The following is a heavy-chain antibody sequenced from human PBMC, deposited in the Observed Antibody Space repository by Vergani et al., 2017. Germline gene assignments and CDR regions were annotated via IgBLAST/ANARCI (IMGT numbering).Heavy chain of an antibody. CDR1: GGPISSGSYY. CDR3: ARGYSSGYLRAFYI. D-gene: IGHD3-22*01. V-gene: IGHV4-61*02. CDR2: IYTSGST. Sequence: QVQLQESGPGLVKPSQTLSLTCTVSGGPISSGSYYWSWIRQPAGKELEWIGRIYTSGSTHYNPSLKSRVTMSVDTAKNQFSLKLSSVTAADTAVYYCARGYSSGYLRAFYIWGQGTMVTVSS. J-gene: IGHJ3*02.